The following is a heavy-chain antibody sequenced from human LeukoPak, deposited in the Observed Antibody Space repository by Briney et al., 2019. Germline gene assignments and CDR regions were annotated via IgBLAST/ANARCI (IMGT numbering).Heavy chain of an antibody. CDR3: ARGLDVVVPAAMDFDY. V-gene: IGHV5-51*01. J-gene: IGHJ4*02. Sequence: VESLKISCKGSGYSFTSYWIGWVRQMPGKGLEWMGIIYPGDSDTRYSPSFQGQVTISADKSISTAYPQWSSLKASDTAMYYCARGLDVVVPAAMDFDYWGQGTLVTVSS. CDR2: IYPGDSDT. D-gene: IGHD2-2*01. CDR1: GYSFTSYW.